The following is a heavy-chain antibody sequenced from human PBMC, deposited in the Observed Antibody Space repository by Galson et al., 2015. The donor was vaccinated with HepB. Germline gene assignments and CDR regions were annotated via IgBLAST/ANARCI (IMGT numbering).Heavy chain of an antibody. V-gene: IGHV1-8*01. CDR2: MNPHSGNT. CDR1: GYTFSSFD. CDR3: ARSYSSFYDSSRLLAFNI. D-gene: IGHD3-22*01. J-gene: IGHJ3*02. Sequence: SVTVSCKASGYTFSSFDINWVRQATGQGPEWMGWMNPHSGNTGYAQKFRGRVTMTRNTSISTAYMELNSLTSEDTAVYYCARSYSSFYDSSRLLAFNIWGQGSRVTVSS.